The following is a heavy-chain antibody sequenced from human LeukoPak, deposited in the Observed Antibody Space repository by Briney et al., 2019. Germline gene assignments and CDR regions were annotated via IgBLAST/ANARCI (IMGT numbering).Heavy chain of an antibody. CDR3: SPFDWLGLNWFDP. V-gene: IGHV4-39*07. J-gene: IGHJ5*02. CDR2: IYYSGST. D-gene: IGHD3-9*01. Sequence: PSETLSLTCTVSGGSISSSSYYWGWIRQPPGKGLEWIGSIYYSGSTYYNPSLKSRVTISVDTSKNQFSLKLSSVTAADTAVCYCSPFDWLGLNWFDPWGQGTLVTVSS. CDR1: GGSISSSSYY.